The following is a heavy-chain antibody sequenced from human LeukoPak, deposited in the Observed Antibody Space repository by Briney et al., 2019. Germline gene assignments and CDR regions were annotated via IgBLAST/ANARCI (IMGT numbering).Heavy chain of an antibody. J-gene: IGHJ3*02. D-gene: IGHD6-6*01. Sequence: ASVKVSCKASGYTFTGYYMHWVRQAPGQGLEWMGWINPNSGGTNYAQKLQGRVTMTTDTSTSTAYMELRSLRSDDTAVYYCARDHSSSDAFDIWGQGTMVTVSS. CDR2: INPNSGGT. CDR3: ARDHSSSDAFDI. CDR1: GYTFTGYY. V-gene: IGHV1-2*02.